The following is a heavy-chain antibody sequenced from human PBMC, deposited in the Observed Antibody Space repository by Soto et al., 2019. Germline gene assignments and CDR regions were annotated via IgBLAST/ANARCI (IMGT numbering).Heavy chain of an antibody. Sequence: SETLSLTCTVSGGSFKSGSYSWSWIRQPPGKELEWIGYVYHTGRTSYNTSLKSRVSISMDTSKNQFSLNLDSVTAADTAVYFCARDFAYFDSWGQGTLVTVSS. CDR2: VYHTGRT. V-gene: IGHV4-61*01. D-gene: IGHD3-3*01. CDR1: GGSFKSGSYS. J-gene: IGHJ4*02. CDR3: ARDFAYFDS.